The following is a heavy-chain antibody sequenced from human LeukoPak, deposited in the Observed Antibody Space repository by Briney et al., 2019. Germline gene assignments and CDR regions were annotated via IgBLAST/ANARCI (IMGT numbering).Heavy chain of an antibody. CDR3: ARVRYYYGSGSYYNLYYMDV. J-gene: IGHJ6*03. CDR1: GFTFGSYS. D-gene: IGHD3-10*01. V-gene: IGHV3-21*01. Sequence: PGGSLRLSCAASGFTFGSYSRNWVRQAPGKGLEWVSSISSSSSYIYYADSVKGRFTISRDNAKNSLYLQMNSLRAEDTAVYYCARVRYYYGSGSYYNLYYMDVWGKGTTVTVSS. CDR2: ISSSSSYI.